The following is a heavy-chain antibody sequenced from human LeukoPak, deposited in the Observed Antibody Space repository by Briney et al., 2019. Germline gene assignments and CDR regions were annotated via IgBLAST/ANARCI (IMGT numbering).Heavy chain of an antibody. CDR1: GFTFSDYA. CDR3: ARDYWWNYDY. V-gene: IGHV3-30-3*01. Sequence: GGSLRVSCAASGFTFSDYAMHWVRQAPGKGLEWVAVISKDGSDKYYPGSVRGRFTISRDNSKNTIYLQMDSLRAEDTAIYYCARDYWWNYDYWGQGTLVTVSS. CDR2: ISKDGSDK. J-gene: IGHJ4*02. D-gene: IGHD1-7*01.